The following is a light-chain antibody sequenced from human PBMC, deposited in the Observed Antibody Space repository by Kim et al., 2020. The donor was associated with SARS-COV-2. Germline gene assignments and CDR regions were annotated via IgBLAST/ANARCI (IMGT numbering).Light chain of an antibody. V-gene: IGKV1-39*01. J-gene: IGKJ4*01. CDR3: QQTYSTLA. Sequence: LSASVGDRVTITCRASQSISSYLNWYQQKPGKPPKLLIYTASSLQSGVPSRFSGSGSGTDFTLTISSLQPEDFATYYCQQTYSTLAFGGGTKLEI. CDR2: TAS. CDR1: QSISSY.